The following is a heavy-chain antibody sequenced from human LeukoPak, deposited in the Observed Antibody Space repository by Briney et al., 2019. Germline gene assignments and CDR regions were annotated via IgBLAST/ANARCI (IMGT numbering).Heavy chain of an antibody. CDR1: GGSISSGGYY. J-gene: IGHJ3*02. D-gene: IGHD3-22*01. CDR2: IYYSGST. Sequence: SQTLSLTCTVSGGSISSGGYYWSWIRQHPGKGLEWIGYIYYSGSTYYNPSPKSRVTISVDTSKNQFSLKLSSVTAADTAVYYCARVWPQRGSSGSYDAFDIWGQGTMVTVSS. CDR3: ARVWPQRGSSGSYDAFDI. V-gene: IGHV4-31*03.